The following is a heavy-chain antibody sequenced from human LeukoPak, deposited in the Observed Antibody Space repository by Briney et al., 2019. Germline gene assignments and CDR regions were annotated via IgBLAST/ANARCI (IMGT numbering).Heavy chain of an antibody. CDR3: ARTPNCGGDCYSFDY. V-gene: IGHV1-2*06. Sequence: ASVRVSCKASGYTFIGYYIHWVREAPGQGLEWMGRINPNSGGTNYAQKFQGRVTMTRDTSITTAYMELSRLRSDDTAVYYCARTPNCGGDCYSFDYWGQGTLVIVSS. D-gene: IGHD2-21*02. J-gene: IGHJ4*02. CDR1: GYTFIGYY. CDR2: INPNSGGT.